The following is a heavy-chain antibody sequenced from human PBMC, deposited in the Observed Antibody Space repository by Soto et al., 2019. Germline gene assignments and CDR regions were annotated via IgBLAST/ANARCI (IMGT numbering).Heavy chain of an antibody. J-gene: IGHJ4*02. D-gene: IGHD3-3*01. CDR3: ATRPYYDFYSGYYTDY. CDR1: GASLRIGDYY. CDR2: IYKSGTA. Sequence: SETLSLTCSVSGASLRIGDYYWTWIRQPPGKGLEWIGFIYKSGTAKYNPSLSSRVSISVDTSKNQFFLNLKYVTAADTAIYYCATRPYYDFYSGYYTDYWGQGTRVTVSS. V-gene: IGHV4-30-4*01.